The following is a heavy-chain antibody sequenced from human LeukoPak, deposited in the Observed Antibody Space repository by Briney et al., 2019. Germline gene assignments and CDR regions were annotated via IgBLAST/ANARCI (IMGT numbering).Heavy chain of an antibody. V-gene: IGHV3-21*01. Sequence: SGGPLRLSYAASGFTFSSYSMNWVRQAPGKGLEWVSSISSSSSYIYYADSVKGRFTISRDNAKNSLYLQMNSLRAEDTAVYYCARYHPNIPFDYWGQGTLVTVSS. J-gene: IGHJ4*02. CDR2: ISSSSSYI. CDR1: GFTFSSYS. D-gene: IGHD2/OR15-2a*01. CDR3: ARYHPNIPFDY.